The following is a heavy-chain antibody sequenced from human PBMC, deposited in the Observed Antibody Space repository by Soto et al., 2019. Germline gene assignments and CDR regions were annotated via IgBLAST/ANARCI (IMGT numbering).Heavy chain of an antibody. D-gene: IGHD3-10*01. CDR2: LSGSGGET. J-gene: IGHJ6*02. V-gene: IGHV3-23*01. Sequence: EMQLLESGGGLVQPGGSLRLSCAASGFTFSDYGMAWVRQAPGKGLEWASALSGSGGETYYADTVKGRFTVSRDNSWYTQYLQLNSLRGEGTAIYYCAKDFLQDRGQDYYYGMDVWGQGTTVTVSS. CDR1: GFTFSDYG. CDR3: AKDFLQDRGQDYYYGMDV.